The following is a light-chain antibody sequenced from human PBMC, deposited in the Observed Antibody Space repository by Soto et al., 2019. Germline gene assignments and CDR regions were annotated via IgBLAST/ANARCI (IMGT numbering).Light chain of an antibody. CDR1: SSNIRKNY. Sequence: QSVLTQPPSVSAAPGEKVTISCSGSSSNIRKNYVSWCQQFPGTAPKLLIYENNKRPSGIPDRFSGSKSGTSATLGITGLQTGDEADYYCGTWDSSLNAGVFGTGTKVT. V-gene: IGLV1-51*01. J-gene: IGLJ1*01. CDR2: ENN. CDR3: GTWDSSLNAGV.